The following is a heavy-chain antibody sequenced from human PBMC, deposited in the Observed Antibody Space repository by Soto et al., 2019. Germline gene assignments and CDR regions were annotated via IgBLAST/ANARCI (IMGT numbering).Heavy chain of an antibody. Sequence: SETLSLTCTVSGGSISSSSYYWGWIRQPPGKGPEWIGSIYYSGSTYYNPSLKSRVTISVDTSKNQFSLKLSSVTAADTAVYYCARHGDYYDSSGIDYWGQGTLVTVSS. D-gene: IGHD3-22*01. CDR2: IYYSGST. CDR3: ARHGDYYDSSGIDY. V-gene: IGHV4-39*01. CDR1: GGSISSSSYY. J-gene: IGHJ4*02.